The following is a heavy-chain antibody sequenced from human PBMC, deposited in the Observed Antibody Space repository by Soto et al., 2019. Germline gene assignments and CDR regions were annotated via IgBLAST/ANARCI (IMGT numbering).Heavy chain of an antibody. CDR3: ASRDPGTSVDY. CDR1: GGSFTSNNW. V-gene: IGHV4-4*02. D-gene: IGHD1-7*01. Sequence: SETLSLTCAVSGGSFTSNNWWTWVRQPPGQGLEWIGEIYRTGSTNYNPSLKRRVTISLDKSENQFSLKVTSLTAADTAVYYCASRDPGTSVDYWGQGTLVTVSS. CDR2: IYRTGST. J-gene: IGHJ4*02.